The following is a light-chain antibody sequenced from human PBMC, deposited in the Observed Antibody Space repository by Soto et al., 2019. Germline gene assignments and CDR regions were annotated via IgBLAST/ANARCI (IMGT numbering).Light chain of an antibody. CDR2: EVN. Sequence: QSVLTQPASVSGSPGQSITISCTGTGSDVGGYNYVSWYQQHPGKAPKLMIYEVNNRPSGVSNRFSGSKSGSTASLTISGLQAEDEADYYCSSYTSSSTLGVFGTGTQLTVL. J-gene: IGLJ1*01. V-gene: IGLV2-14*01. CDR1: GSDVGGYNY. CDR3: SSYTSSSTLGV.